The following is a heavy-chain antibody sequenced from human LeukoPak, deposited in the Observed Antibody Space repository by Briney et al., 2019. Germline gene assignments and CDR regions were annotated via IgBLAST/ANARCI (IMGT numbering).Heavy chain of an antibody. CDR3: ARDQYDILTGYHDY. Sequence: PGGSLRLSCAASVFGFSTSWMSWVRQAPGKGLEWGANIKQDGSEKYYVDSVKGRFTISRDNAKNSLYLQMNSLRAEDTAVYYCARDQYDILTGYHDYWGQGTLVTVSS. CDR2: IKQDGSEK. V-gene: IGHV3-7*01. J-gene: IGHJ4*02. D-gene: IGHD3-9*01. CDR1: VFGFSTSW.